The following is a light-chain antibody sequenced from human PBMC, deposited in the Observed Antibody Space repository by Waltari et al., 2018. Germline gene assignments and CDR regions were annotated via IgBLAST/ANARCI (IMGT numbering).Light chain of an antibody. CDR3: CSYAGSRTYV. CDR2: EVF. J-gene: IGLJ1*01. CDR1: SSDVGNFNL. V-gene: IGLV2-23*02. Sequence: QSALTQPASVSGSPGQSITISCTGTSSDVGNFNLVSWYQQHPGKVPKLIIYEVFNRPSGVSNHFSGSKSGNTASLTISGLRAEDEADYYCCSYAGSRTYVFGTGTKVTVL.